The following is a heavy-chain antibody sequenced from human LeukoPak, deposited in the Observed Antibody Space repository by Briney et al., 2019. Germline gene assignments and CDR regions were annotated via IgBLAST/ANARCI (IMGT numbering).Heavy chain of an antibody. D-gene: IGHD7-27*01. CDR3: MRWGSGKVMDV. CDR1: GFTFSSHG. J-gene: IGHJ6*04. Sequence: GGSLRLSCAASGFTFSSHGMHWVRQAPGKGLEWVAVIWYDGSNKYYADSVKGRFTISRDNSKNMLYVEMNSLRAEDTAVYYCMRWGSGKVMDVWGKGTTVTVSP. CDR2: IWYDGSNK. V-gene: IGHV3-33*01.